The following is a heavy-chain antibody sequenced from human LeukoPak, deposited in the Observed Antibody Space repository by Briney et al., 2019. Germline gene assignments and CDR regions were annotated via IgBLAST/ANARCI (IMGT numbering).Heavy chain of an antibody. Sequence: GGSLRLSCAASGFTFGSYAMSWVRQAPGKGLEWVSYISSSSSTIYYADSVKGRFTVSRDNAKNSLYLQMNSLRAEDTAVYYCARAQAAAGTDAFDIWGQGTMVTVSS. CDR3: ARAQAAAGTDAFDI. CDR1: GFTFGSYA. J-gene: IGHJ3*02. CDR2: ISSSSSTI. D-gene: IGHD6-13*01. V-gene: IGHV3-48*01.